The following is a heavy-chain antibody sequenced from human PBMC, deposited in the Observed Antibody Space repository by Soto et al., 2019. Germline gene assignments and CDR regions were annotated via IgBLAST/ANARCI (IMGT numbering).Heavy chain of an antibody. CDR3: ARGPSHKWFDT. J-gene: IGHJ5*02. Sequence: ASVKVSCKASGYTFTGYYMHWVRQAPGQGPEWMGWINPNSGGSNYAQKFQVRVTMTRDTSTSTVYMELSRLRSDDTAVYYCARGPSHKWFDTWGQGTLVTVSS. V-gene: IGHV1-2*02. CDR2: INPNSGGS. CDR1: GYTFTGYY.